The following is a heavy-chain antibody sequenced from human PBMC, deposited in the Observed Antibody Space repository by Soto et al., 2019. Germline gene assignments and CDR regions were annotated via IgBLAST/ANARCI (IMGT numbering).Heavy chain of an antibody. CDR2: IISSGSST. V-gene: IGHV3-11*01. CDR3: ARVTDNRNYYGMDV. D-gene: IGHD1-20*01. Sequence: VGSLRLSCAASGFTFSDYYMSWIRQAPGKGLEWVSFIISSGSSTYYADSVKGRFTISRDNARKSLHLQMNSLRAEDTALYYCARVTDNRNYYGMDVWGQGTTVTVSS. CDR1: GFTFSDYY. J-gene: IGHJ6*02.